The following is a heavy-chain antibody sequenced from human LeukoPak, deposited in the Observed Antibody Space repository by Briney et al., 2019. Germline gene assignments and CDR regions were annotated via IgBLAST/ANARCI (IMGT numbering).Heavy chain of an antibody. V-gene: IGHV3-23*01. Sequence: PGGSLRLSCAASGFTFSSYAMTWVRQAPGKGLEWVSVISSGGGTTYYADSVKGRFTISRDNSKNTLYLQMSSLRAEDTAVYYCAKESGIAAAGRNSFDYWGQGTLVTVSS. CDR1: GFTFSSYA. CDR2: ISSGGGTT. J-gene: IGHJ4*02. D-gene: IGHD6-13*01. CDR3: AKESGIAAAGRNSFDY.